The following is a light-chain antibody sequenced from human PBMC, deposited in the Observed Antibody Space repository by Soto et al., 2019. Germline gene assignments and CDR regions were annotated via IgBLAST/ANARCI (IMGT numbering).Light chain of an antibody. CDR1: SSDVGAYDF. Sequence: LTQPASVSGSPGQSIAISCTGTSSDVGAYDFVSWYQQHPDKAPKLLIYEVSNRPSGVSDRFSGSKSVNTATLTISGLQAEDEADYYCSSHTTSNTRVFGTGTKVTVL. V-gene: IGLV2-14*03. CDR3: SSHTTSNTRV. J-gene: IGLJ1*01. CDR2: EVS.